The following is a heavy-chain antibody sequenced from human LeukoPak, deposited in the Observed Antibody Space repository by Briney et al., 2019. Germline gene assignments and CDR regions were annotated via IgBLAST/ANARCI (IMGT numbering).Heavy chain of an antibody. CDR1: GFPFSSYA. Sequence: GGSLRLSCSASGFPFSSYAMHWVRQAPGKGLEYVSAISDSGGSTYYADSVKGRFTISRDNSKNTLYLQMSRLRAEDTAVYFCVRGYSFGPYGMDVWGQGTTVTVSS. J-gene: IGHJ6*02. CDR2: ISDSGGST. D-gene: IGHD2-15*01. CDR3: VRGYSFGPYGMDV. V-gene: IGHV3-64D*09.